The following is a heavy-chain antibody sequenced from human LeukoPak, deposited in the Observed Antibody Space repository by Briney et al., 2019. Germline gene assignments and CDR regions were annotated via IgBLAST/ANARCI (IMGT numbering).Heavy chain of an antibody. Sequence: SETLSLTCAVYGGSFSGYYWSWIRQPPGKGLEWIGEINHSGSTNYNPSLKSRVTISVDTSKNQFSLKLSSVTAADTAVYYCARGRHDFWSGSTLRRYYFDYWGQGTLVTVPS. V-gene: IGHV4-34*01. CDR3: ARGRHDFWSGSTLRRYYFDY. CDR1: GGSFSGYY. J-gene: IGHJ4*02. D-gene: IGHD3-3*01. CDR2: INHSGST.